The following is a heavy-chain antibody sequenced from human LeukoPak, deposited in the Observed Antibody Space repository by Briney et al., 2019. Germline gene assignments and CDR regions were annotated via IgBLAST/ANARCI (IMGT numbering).Heavy chain of an antibody. D-gene: IGHD4-17*01. V-gene: IGHV3-33*01. CDR1: GFTFSNYA. CDR2: IWYDGSNK. Sequence: GGSLRLSCAASGFTFSNYAMHWVRQAPGKGLEWVAVIWYDGSNKYYADSVKGRFTISRDNSKNTLYLRMNSLRAEDTAVYYCARDIYFYGDYVIDYWGQGTLVTVSS. CDR3: ARDIYFYGDYVIDY. J-gene: IGHJ4*02.